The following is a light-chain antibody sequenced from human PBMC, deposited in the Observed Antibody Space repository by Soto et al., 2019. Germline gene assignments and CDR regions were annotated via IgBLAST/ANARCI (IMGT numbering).Light chain of an antibody. CDR3: QQYGRSYT. J-gene: IGKJ2*01. V-gene: IGKV3-20*01. CDR1: QSVSSNY. CDR2: GAS. Sequence: EIVLTQSPGTLSLSPAERATLSCRASQSVSSNYLAWYQQKPGQAPRLLIYGASIRATGLPGRFSGSGSGTDFTLTISRLEPEDFAMYYCQQYGRSYTFGQGTKLEIK.